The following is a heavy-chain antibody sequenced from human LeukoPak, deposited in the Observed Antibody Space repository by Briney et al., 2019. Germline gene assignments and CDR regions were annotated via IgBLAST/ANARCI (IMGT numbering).Heavy chain of an antibody. Sequence: SVKVSCKASGGTFSSYAISWVRQAPGQGLEWMGGIVPIFGTANYAQKFQGRVTMTRDTSTSTVYMELSSLRSEDTAVYYCASAQSFWLQSDYWGQGTLVTVSS. J-gene: IGHJ4*02. V-gene: IGHV1-69*05. D-gene: IGHD5-24*01. CDR2: IVPIFGTA. CDR3: ASAQSFWLQSDY. CDR1: GGTFSSYA.